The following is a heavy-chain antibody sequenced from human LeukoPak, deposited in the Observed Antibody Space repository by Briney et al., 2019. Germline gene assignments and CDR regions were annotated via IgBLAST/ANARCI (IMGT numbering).Heavy chain of an antibody. J-gene: IGHJ4*02. CDR1: GFTFSSYA. Sequence: GGSLRLSCAASGFTFSSYAMSWVRQAPGKGLEWVSAISGSGGSTYYAGSVKGRFTISRDNSKNTLYLQMNSLRAEDTAAYYCAKDGQVSSGWFDYWGQGTLVTVSS. CDR2: ISGSGGST. D-gene: IGHD6-19*01. CDR3: AKDGQVSSGWFDY. V-gene: IGHV3-23*01.